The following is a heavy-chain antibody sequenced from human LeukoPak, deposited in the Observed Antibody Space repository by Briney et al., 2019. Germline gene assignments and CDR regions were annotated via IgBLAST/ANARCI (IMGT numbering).Heavy chain of an antibody. CDR3: VAASGRITMVRGVTPDPSDY. V-gene: IGHV4-39*01. J-gene: IGHJ4*02. CDR1: GGSISSSSYY. CDR2: IYYSGST. Sequence: SETLSLTCTVSGGSISSSSYYWGWIRQPPGKGLEWIGSIYYSGSTYYNPSLKSRVTISVDTSKNQFSLKLSSVTAADTAVYYCVAASGRITMVRGVTPDPSDYWGQGTLVTVSS. D-gene: IGHD3-10*01.